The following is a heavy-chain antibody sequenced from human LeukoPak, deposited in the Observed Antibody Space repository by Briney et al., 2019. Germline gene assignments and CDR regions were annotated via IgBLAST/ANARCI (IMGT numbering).Heavy chain of an antibody. J-gene: IGHJ6*02. CDR1: GGSFSGYY. Sequence: PSETLSLTCAVYGGSFSGYYWSWIRQPPGKGLEWIGEINHSGSTNYNPSLKSRVTISVDTSKNQFSLKLSSVTAADTAVYYCARGRGYSYAERYYYGMDVWGRGTTVTVSS. V-gene: IGHV4-34*01. CDR2: INHSGST. D-gene: IGHD5-18*01. CDR3: ARGRGYSYAERYYYGMDV.